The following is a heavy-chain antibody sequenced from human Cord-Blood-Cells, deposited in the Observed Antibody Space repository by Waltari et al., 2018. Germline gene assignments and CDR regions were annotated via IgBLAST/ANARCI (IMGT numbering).Heavy chain of an antibody. CDR3: TSEIEPLGGSYQGFDY. D-gene: IGHD1-26*01. CDR1: GFTFGDYA. V-gene: IGHV3-49*03. J-gene: IGHJ4*02. CDR2: IRSKAYGGKT. Sequence: EAQLVESGGGLVQPGRSLRLSCTASGFTFGDYAMSWFRQAPGKGLEWVGFIRSKAYGGKTEYAASVKGRFTISRDDSKSIAYLQMNSLKTEDTAVYYCTSEIEPLGGSYQGFDYWGQGTLVTVSS.